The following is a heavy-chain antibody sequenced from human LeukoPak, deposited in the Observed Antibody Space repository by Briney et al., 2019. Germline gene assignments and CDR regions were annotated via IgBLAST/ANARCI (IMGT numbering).Heavy chain of an antibody. D-gene: IGHD2-15*01. V-gene: IGHV3-23*01. CDR3: AQQLGYCTRGSCYFTY. CDR1: GFTFTNYA. CDR2: INDSGDST. J-gene: IGHJ4*02. Sequence: GGSLRLSCAASGFTFTNYAMSWLRQAPGKGLEWVSAINDSGDSTFYADSVKGRFTISRDNSKNTLYLQMNSLRAEDTAVYYCAQQLGYCTRGSCYFTYRGQGILVTVSS.